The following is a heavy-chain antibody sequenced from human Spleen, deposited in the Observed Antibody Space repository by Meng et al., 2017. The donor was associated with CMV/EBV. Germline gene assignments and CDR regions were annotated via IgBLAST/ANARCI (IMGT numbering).Heavy chain of an antibody. V-gene: IGHV3-23*01. CDR2: ISGSGGST. Sequence: VRLLGSGGGLVQPGGSLRLSCAASGFTFSSYAMSWVRQAPGKGLEWVSAISGSGGSTYYADSVKGRFTISRDNSKNTLYLQMNSLRAEDTAVYYCAKSSGYWGGGLDYWGQGTLVTVSS. D-gene: IGHD3-22*01. CDR1: GFTFSSYA. J-gene: IGHJ4*02. CDR3: AKSSGYWGGGLDY.